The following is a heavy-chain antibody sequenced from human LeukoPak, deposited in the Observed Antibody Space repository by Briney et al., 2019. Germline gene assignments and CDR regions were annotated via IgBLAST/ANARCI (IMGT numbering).Heavy chain of an antibody. CDR3: AKTYYDILTGYYYGMDV. J-gene: IGHJ6*02. CDR2: INSDGSST. D-gene: IGHD3-9*01. CDR1: GFTFSSYW. V-gene: IGHV3-74*01. Sequence: PGGSLRLSCAASGFTFSSYWMHWVRQAPGKGLVWVSRINSDGSSTSYADSVKGRFTISRDNAKNTLYLQMNSLRAEDTAVYYCAKTYYDILTGYYYGMDVWGQGTTVTVSS.